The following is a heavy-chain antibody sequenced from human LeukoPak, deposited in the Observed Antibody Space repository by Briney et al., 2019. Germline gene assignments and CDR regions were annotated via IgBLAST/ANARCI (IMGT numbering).Heavy chain of an antibody. D-gene: IGHD6-19*01. J-gene: IGHJ4*02. CDR1: GFTFSSYA. V-gene: IGHV3-23*01. CDR2: ISGSGGST. Sequence: GGSLRLSCAASGFTFSSYAMSWVRQAPGKGLEWVSAISGSGGSTYYADSVKGRSTISRDNSKNTLYLQMNSLRAEDTAVYYCAKDLEQWLALGLFDYWGQGTLVTVSS. CDR3: AKDLEQWLALGLFDY.